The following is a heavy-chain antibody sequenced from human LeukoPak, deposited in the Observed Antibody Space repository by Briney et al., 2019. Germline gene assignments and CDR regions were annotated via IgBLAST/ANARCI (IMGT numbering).Heavy chain of an antibody. J-gene: IGHJ6*03. V-gene: IGHV3-23*01. D-gene: IGHD1-7*01. CDR3: AKRRGLELLYYYYMDV. CDR2: IRGSGGST. CDR1: GFTFSSYA. Sequence: PGGSLRLSCAASGFTFSSYAMSWVRQAPGKGLEWVSTIRGSGGSTHYADPVKGRFTISRDNSKNTVYLQMNSLRAEDTAVYYCAKRRGLELLYYYYMDVWGKGTTVTVSS.